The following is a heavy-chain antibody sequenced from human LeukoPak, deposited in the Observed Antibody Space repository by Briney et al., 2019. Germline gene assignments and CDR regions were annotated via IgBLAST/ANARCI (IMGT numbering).Heavy chain of an antibody. CDR1: GGSISSSSYY. Sequence: SETLSLTCTVSGGSISSSSYYWGWIRQPPGKGLEWIGYIYYSGSTNYNPSLKSRVTISLDTSKSQFSLKLTSVTAADTAVYYCARRRYTSGYLDYWGQGTLVTVSS. CDR3: ARRRYTSGYLDY. CDR2: IYYSGST. V-gene: IGHV4-61*05. D-gene: IGHD3-22*01. J-gene: IGHJ4*02.